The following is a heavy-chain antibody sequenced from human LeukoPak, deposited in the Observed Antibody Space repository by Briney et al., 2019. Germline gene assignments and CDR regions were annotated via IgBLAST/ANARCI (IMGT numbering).Heavy chain of an antibody. J-gene: IGHJ4*02. CDR1: GGSISSYY. V-gene: IGHV4-59*12. Sequence: PSETLSLTCTVSGGSISSYYWSWIRQPPGKGLEWIGYIYHSGSTYYNPSLKSRVTISVDRSKNQFSLKLSSVTAADTAVYYCARALADFWSGYYPDYWGQGTLVTVSS. CDR3: ARALADFWSGYYPDY. CDR2: IYHSGST. D-gene: IGHD3-3*01.